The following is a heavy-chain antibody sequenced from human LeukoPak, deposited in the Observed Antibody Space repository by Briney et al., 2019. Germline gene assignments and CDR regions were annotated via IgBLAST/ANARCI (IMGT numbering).Heavy chain of an antibody. CDR1: GFTFDDYA. V-gene: IGHV3-9*01. D-gene: IGHD6-13*01. CDR2: ISWHSVNI. J-gene: IGHJ4*02. Sequence: GGSLRLSCAASGFTFDDYATHWVRQAPGKGLEWVSGISWHSVNIGYADSVKGRFTISRDNAKNSLYLQMNSLRAEDTALYYCARYSSSWYVSYFDYWGQGTLVTVSS. CDR3: ARYSSSWYVSYFDY.